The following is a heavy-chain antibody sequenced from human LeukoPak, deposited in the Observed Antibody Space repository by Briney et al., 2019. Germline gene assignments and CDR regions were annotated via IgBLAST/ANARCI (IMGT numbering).Heavy chain of an antibody. V-gene: IGHV4-59*01. CDR2: IYYSGST. CDR1: GGSISSYH. Sequence: SETLSLTCTVSGGSISSYHWSWIRQPPGKGLECIGYIYYSGSTNYNPSLKSRVTISVDTSKNRFSLKLSSVTAADTAVYYCARDLRYGSGSSGYWGQGTLVTVSS. D-gene: IGHD3-10*01. J-gene: IGHJ4*02. CDR3: ARDLRYGSGSSGY.